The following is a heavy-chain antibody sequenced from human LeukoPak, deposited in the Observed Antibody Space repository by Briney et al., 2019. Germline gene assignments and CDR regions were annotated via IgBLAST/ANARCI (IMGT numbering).Heavy chain of an antibody. CDR3: ATYSSLNRREFQF. CDR2: IRYDGSNK. CDR1: GFTFSSYG. Sequence: GGSLRLSCAASGFTFSSYGMHWVRQAPGKGLEWVAFIRYDGSNKYYADSVKGRFTISRDNAKNSLYLQMNSLRAEDTAVYYCATYSSLNRREFQFWGQGTLLTVSS. V-gene: IGHV3-30*02. J-gene: IGHJ1*01. D-gene: IGHD3-22*01.